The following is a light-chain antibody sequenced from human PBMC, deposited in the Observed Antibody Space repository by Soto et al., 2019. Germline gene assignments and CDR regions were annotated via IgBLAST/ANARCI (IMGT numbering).Light chain of an antibody. CDR1: SSDVGGYNY. CDR3: SSHAGIKNVV. J-gene: IGLJ3*02. Sequence: QSALTQPPSASGSHGQSVTISCTGTSSDVGGYNYVSWYQQHPGKAPKLMVYEVTKRPSGVPDRFSGSKSGNTASLTVSGLQAEDEANYYCSSHAGIKNVVFGGGTKLTVL. V-gene: IGLV2-8*01. CDR2: EVT.